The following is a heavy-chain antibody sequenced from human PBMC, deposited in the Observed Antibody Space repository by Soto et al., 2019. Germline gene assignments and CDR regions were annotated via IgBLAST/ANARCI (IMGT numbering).Heavy chain of an antibody. CDR3: ARASPVVTDV. Sequence: PSETLSLTCTVSGGSISSSSYYWGWIRQPPGKGLEWIGSLFYTGHTYYNPSLLSRVTISADTSKNQFFLRLTSVTAADTAVYYCARASPVVTDVWGQGTTVTVS. J-gene: IGHJ6*02. CDR2: LFYTGHT. D-gene: IGHD5-18*01. V-gene: IGHV4-39*01. CDR1: GGSISSSSYY.